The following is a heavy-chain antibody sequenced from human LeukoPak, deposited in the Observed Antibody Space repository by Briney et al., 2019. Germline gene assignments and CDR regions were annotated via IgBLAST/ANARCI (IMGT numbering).Heavy chain of an antibody. CDR1: GYTFTSH. Sequence: ASVKVSCKASGYTFTSHVSWVRQAPGQGLEWMGWISTYNVNTNYAQKLQGRVSMTTDTSTSTAYMDLRSLRSDDTAVYYCARGATYYYDSSGYYFTYWGQGTLVTVSS. CDR2: ISTYNVNT. J-gene: IGHJ4*02. CDR3: ARGATYYYDSSGYYFTY. D-gene: IGHD3-22*01. V-gene: IGHV1-18*01.